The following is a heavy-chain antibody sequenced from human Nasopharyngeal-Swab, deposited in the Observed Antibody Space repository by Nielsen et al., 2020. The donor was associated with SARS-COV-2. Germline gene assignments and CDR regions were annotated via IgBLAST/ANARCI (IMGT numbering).Heavy chain of an antibody. CDR3: ARGQKGSGSYWSRSYFYMDV. J-gene: IGHJ6*03. V-gene: IGHV3-11*04. D-gene: IGHD3-10*01. Sequence: GGFLRLSCAASGFTFTDYYMTWVRQAPGKGLEWVSYITNGGIMTYYADSVKGRFTMSRDNAKTSLYLQMNSLRAEDTAMYYCARGQKGSGSYWSRSYFYMDVWGKGTTVTVSS. CDR2: ITNGGIMT. CDR1: GFTFTDYY.